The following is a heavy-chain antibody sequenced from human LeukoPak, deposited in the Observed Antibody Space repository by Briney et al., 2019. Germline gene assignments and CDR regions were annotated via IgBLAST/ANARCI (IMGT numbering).Heavy chain of an antibody. Sequence: SQTLSLTCTVSGGSISSGSYHCNWIRQPAGKGLQWVGRIYLSGSTNYNPSLKSRITISVDSSKNQCSLKLSSVNAAGAAVYYCARSYYYDSSGSRDAFDIWGQGTMVTASS. J-gene: IGHJ3*02. CDR3: ARSYYYDSSGSRDAFDI. CDR1: GGSISSGSYH. CDR2: IYLSGST. V-gene: IGHV4-61*02. D-gene: IGHD3-22*01.